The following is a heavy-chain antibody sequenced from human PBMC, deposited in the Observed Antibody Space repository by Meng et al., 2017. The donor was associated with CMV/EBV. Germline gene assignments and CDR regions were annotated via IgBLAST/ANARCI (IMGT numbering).Heavy chain of an antibody. D-gene: IGHD2-2*01. CDR1: GFTFSDYY. V-gene: IGHV3-11*05. J-gene: IGHJ2*01. Sequence: VGVVEAGGGLVRPGGSLRLSCAASGFTFSDYYMSWIRQAPGKGLEWVSYISSSSSYTNYADSVKGRFTISRDNTKNSLYLQMNSLRAEDTAVYYCARVSVVPAAMSDWYFDLWGRGTLVTVSS. CDR2: ISSSSSYT. CDR3: ARVSVVPAAMSDWYFDL.